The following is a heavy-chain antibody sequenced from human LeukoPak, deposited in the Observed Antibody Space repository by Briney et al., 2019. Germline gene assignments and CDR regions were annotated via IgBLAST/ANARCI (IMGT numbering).Heavy chain of an antibody. Sequence: SETLSLTCAVYGGSFSGYYWSWIRQPPGKGLEWIGEINHSGSTNYNPSLKSRVTISVDTSKNQFSLKLSSVTAADTAVYYCARGFADYYDSSGYYFDFRAFVYFDYWGQGTLVTVSS. D-gene: IGHD3-22*01. V-gene: IGHV4-34*01. CDR2: INHSGST. CDR3: ARGFADYYDSSGYYFDFRAFVYFDY. J-gene: IGHJ4*02. CDR1: GGSFSGYY.